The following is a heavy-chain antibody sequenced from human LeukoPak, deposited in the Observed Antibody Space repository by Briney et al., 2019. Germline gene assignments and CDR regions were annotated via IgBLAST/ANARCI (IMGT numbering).Heavy chain of an antibody. D-gene: IGHD1-26*01. J-gene: IGHJ6*03. CDR2: ISSSRSTT. V-gene: IGHV3-48*01. CDR3: VRAEVGTTLKYYYYYMDV. CDR1: GFTFSRYS. Sequence: GGSLRLSCAASGFTFSRYSMTWVRQAPGKGLEWISFISSSRSTTYYADSVKGRCTISRDNGKNSMYLQMHSLRAEDTAVYYCVRAEVGTTLKYYYYYMDVWGKGTTVTVSS.